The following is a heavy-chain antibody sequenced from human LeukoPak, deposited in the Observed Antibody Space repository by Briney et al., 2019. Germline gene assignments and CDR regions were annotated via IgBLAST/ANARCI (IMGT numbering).Heavy chain of an antibody. J-gene: IGHJ4*02. Sequence: SETLSLTCTVSGGSISSYYWSWIRQPPGKGLAWIGYIYYSGSTNYNPSLKSRVTISVDTSKNQFSLKLSSVTAADTAVYYCASSITMVRGVSDGGFDYWGQGTLVTVSS. D-gene: IGHD3-10*01. V-gene: IGHV4-59*01. CDR1: GGSISSYY. CDR2: IYYSGST. CDR3: ASSITMVRGVSDGGFDY.